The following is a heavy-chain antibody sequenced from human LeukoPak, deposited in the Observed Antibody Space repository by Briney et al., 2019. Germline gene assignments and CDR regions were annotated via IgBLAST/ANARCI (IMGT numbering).Heavy chain of an antibody. V-gene: IGHV3-33*06. J-gene: IGHJ4*02. CDR2: IWYDGSNK. CDR1: GFTFSSYG. Sequence: PGRSLRLSCAASGFTFSSYGMHWVRQAPGKGLEWVAVIWYDGSNKYYADSVKGRFTISRDNSKNTLFLQMNSLRAEDTAVYYCAKGVDYCSGGSCPADYWGPGTLVTVSS. D-gene: IGHD2-15*01. CDR3: AKGVDYCSGGSCPADY.